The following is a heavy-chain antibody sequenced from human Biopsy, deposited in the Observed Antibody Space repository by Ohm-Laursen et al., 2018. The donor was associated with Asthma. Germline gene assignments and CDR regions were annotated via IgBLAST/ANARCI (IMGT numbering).Heavy chain of an antibody. CDR1: GFTFSSYA. J-gene: IGHJ4*02. Sequence: GSLRLPCAASGFTFSSYAMSWVRQAPGKGLEWVSSISSSGASTYYADSVKGRFTISRDYSKNTLYLQMHSLRAEDTAVYYCARGDSSNWSHYYFDYWGQGTLVTVPS. CDR2: ISSSGAST. D-gene: IGHD3-22*01. CDR3: ARGDSSNWSHYYFDY. V-gene: IGHV3-23*01.